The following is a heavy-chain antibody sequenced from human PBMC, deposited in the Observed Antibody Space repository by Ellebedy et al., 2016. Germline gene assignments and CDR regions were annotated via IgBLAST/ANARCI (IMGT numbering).Heavy chain of an antibody. J-gene: IGHJ5*02. V-gene: IGHV1-69*04. Sequence: SVKVSXXASGGTFSSYAISWVRQAPGQGLEWMGRIIPILGIANYAQKFQGRVTITADESTSTAYMELSSLRSEDTAVYYCARRGIAVGYNWFNPWGQGTLVTVSS. D-gene: IGHD6-19*01. CDR2: IIPILGIA. CDR3: ARRGIAVGYNWFNP. CDR1: GGTFSSYA.